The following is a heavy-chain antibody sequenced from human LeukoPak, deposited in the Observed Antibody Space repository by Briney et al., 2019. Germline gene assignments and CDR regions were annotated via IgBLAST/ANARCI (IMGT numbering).Heavy chain of an antibody. CDR3: AREWTIRGFDP. CDR2: IYTSGGT. CDR1: GGSISSGSYY. Sequence: SETLSLTCTVSGGSISSGSYYWSWIRQPAGKGLEWIGRIYTSGGTNYNPSLKSRVTISVDTSKNQFSLKLSSVTAADTAVYYCAREWTIRGFDPWGQGTLVTVSS. J-gene: IGHJ5*02. D-gene: IGHD3-10*01. V-gene: IGHV4-61*02.